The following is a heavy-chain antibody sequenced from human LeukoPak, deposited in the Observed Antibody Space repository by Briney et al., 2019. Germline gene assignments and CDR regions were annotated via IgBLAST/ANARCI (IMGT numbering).Heavy chain of an antibody. J-gene: IGHJ4*02. V-gene: IGHV3-49*03. CDR1: GFTFGDYA. CDR2: IRSKAYGETA. D-gene: IGHD1-1*01. CDR3: TRDRGAYNLYDY. Sequence: GGSLRLSCTASGFTFGDYAMSWIRQAPGEGLEWVGFIRSKAYGETADYAASVKGRFTISRDDSKAIAYLQMNSLKTEDTAVYHCTRDRGAYNLYDYWGQGTLVTVSS.